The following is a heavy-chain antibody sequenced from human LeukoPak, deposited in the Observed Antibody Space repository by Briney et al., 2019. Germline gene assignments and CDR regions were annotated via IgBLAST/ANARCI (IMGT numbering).Heavy chain of an antibody. Sequence: PGGSLRLSCTASGFTFGDYAMTWVRQAPGKGLEWVSSISISSNYIYYTDSLKGRFTISRDNAKNSLYLQMNSLRAEDTAVYYCARGSRFGVVERDAFDIWGQGTMVTVSS. CDR1: GFTFGDYA. J-gene: IGHJ3*02. CDR2: ISISSNYI. CDR3: ARGSRFGVVERDAFDI. D-gene: IGHD3-3*01. V-gene: IGHV3-21*01.